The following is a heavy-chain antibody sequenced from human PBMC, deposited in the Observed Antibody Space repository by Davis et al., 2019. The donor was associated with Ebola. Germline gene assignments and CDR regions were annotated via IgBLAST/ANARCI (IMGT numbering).Heavy chain of an antibody. CDR2: ISGSGGST. D-gene: IGHD4-11*01. CDR3: ARDESLVMTTVTFYYYYGMDV. Sequence: AASVKVSCKASGGTFSSYAMSWVRQAPGKGLEWVSAISGSGGSTYYADSVKGRFTISRDNSKNTLYLQMNSLRAEDTAVYYCARDESLVMTTVTFYYYYGMDVWGQGTTVTVSS. J-gene: IGHJ6*02. CDR1: GGTFSSYA. V-gene: IGHV3-23*01.